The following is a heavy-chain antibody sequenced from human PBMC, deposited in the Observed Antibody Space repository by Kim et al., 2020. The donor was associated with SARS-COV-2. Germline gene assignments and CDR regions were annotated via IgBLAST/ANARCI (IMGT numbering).Heavy chain of an antibody. CDR1: GFTFSNYG. CDR3: ANPRQPDY. J-gene: IGHJ4*02. D-gene: IGHD6-13*01. Sequence: GGSLRLSCAASGFTFSNYGMSWVRQVPGKGLEWVSGISGSGDTTTYADSVKGRFTVSRDNSKNTLYLQMSSLRAEDTAIYYCANPRQPDYWGQGTLVTVSS. V-gene: IGHV3-23*01. CDR2: ISGSGDTT.